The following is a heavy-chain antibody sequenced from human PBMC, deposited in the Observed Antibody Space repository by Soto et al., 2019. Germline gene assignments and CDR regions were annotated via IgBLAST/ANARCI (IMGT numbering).Heavy chain of an antibody. Sequence: PGGSLRLSCAASGITFSNHALSWVRQAPGKGLEWVSGISGSGANTHYADSVKGRFTISRDNSKNTLYLQMGSLRAEDMAVYYCARDLAVIAAAGPLAGMDVWGQGTTVTVSS. CDR1: GITFSNHA. D-gene: IGHD6-13*01. CDR2: ISGSGANT. V-gene: IGHV3-23*01. J-gene: IGHJ6*02. CDR3: ARDLAVIAAAGPLAGMDV.